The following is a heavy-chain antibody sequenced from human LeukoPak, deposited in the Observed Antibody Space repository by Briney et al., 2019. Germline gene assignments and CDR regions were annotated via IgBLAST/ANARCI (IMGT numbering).Heavy chain of an antibody. D-gene: IGHD1-26*01. J-gene: IGHJ4*02. CDR2: INPNSGGT. CDR1: GYTFTGYS. Sequence: ASVKVSCKASGYTFTGYSMHWVRQAPGQGLEWMGWINPNSGGTNYAQKFQGRVTMTRDTSISTAYMELSRLRSDDTAVYYCARAKSGSYFDWGQGTLVTVSS. CDR3: ARAKSGSYFD. V-gene: IGHV1-2*02.